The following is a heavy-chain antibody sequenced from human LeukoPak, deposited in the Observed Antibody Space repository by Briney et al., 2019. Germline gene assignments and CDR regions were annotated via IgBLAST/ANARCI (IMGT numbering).Heavy chain of an antibody. Sequence: GGSLRLSCEASAFTISSCEMNWVRQAPGKGLEWVAYISDSGNTIFYADSVKGRFTISRDNAKNSLFLQMNSLRADDSGVYHCERDRGFGEGINWFDPWGQGTLGTVST. V-gene: IGHV3-48*03. D-gene: IGHD3-10*01. CDR2: ISDSGNTI. CDR3: ERDRGFGEGINWFDP. CDR1: AFTISSCE. J-gene: IGHJ5*02.